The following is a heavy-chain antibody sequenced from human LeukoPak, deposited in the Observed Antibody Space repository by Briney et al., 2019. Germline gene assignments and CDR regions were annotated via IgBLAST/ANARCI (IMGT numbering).Heavy chain of an antibody. CDR1: GFTFSSYS. CDR2: ISSTGTTI. V-gene: IGHV3-48*04. J-gene: IGHJ4*02. D-gene: IGHD6-19*01. Sequence: GGSLRLSCAASGFTFSSYSMHWVRQAPGKGLEWVSYISSTGTTIYYADSVKGRFTISRDNAKNTLYLQMNSLRAEDTAVYYCAGGIAVAGGFDYWGQGTLVTVSS. CDR3: AGGIAVAGGFDY.